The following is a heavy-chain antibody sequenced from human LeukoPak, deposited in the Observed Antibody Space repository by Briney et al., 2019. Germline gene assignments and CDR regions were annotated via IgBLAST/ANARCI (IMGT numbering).Heavy chain of an antibody. V-gene: IGHV4-38-2*02. D-gene: IGHD6-13*01. CDR2: IYHSGST. CDR3: ARHEYSSSWSPPEYFDL. J-gene: IGHJ2*01. Sequence: SETLSLTCTVSGYSISSGCYWGWIRQPPGKGLEWIGSIYHSGSTFYNSSLKSRVTISVDTSKNQFSLKLTSVTAADTAVFYCARHEYSSSWSPPEYFDLWGRGTLVTVSS. CDR1: GYSISSGCY.